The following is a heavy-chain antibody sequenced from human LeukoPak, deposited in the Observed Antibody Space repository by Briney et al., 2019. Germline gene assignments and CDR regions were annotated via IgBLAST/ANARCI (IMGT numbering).Heavy chain of an antibody. CDR3: ARHPEPHYYDSSGYYYDY. CDR2: IYPGDSDT. J-gene: IGHJ4*02. D-gene: IGHD3-22*01. V-gene: IGHV5-51*01. CDR1: GYSFTSYW. Sequence: GESLKISCKGPGYSFTSYWIGWVRQMPGKGLEWMGIIYPGDSDTRYSPSFQGRVTISADKSISTAYLQWSSLKASDTAMYYCARHPEPHYYDSSGYYYDYWGQGTLVTVSS.